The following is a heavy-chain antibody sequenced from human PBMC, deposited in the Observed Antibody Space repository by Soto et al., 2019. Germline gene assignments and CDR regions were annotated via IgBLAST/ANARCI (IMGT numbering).Heavy chain of an antibody. Sequence: GGSLRLSCAASGFTFSSYWMSWVRQAPGKGLEWVAVISYDGSNKYYADSVKGRFTISRDNSKNTLFLQMNSLRAEDTAVYYCAKARFDGGGYYYVDYWGQGTLVTVSS. J-gene: IGHJ4*02. CDR2: ISYDGSNK. CDR3: AKARFDGGGYYYVDY. CDR1: GFTFSSYW. D-gene: IGHD3-22*01. V-gene: IGHV3-30*18.